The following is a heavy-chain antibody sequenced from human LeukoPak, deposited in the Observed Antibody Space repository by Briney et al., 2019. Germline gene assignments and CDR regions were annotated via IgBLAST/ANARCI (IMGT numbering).Heavy chain of an antibody. V-gene: IGHV3-7*01. D-gene: IGHD3-22*01. CDR2: IKQDGSEK. CDR3: ANSVVAGSGGVDY. CDR1: GFIFSSYW. Sequence: TGGSLRLSCAASGFIFSSYWMTWVRQAPGKGLEWVANIKQDGSEKYYVDSVKGRFTISRDNAKNSLYLQMNSLRAEDTAVHYCANSVVAGSGGVDYWGQETLVTVSS. J-gene: IGHJ4*02.